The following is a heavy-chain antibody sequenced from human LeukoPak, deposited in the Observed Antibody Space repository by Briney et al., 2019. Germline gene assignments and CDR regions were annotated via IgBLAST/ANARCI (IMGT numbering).Heavy chain of an antibody. Sequence: SVKVSCKTSGGIITNYAISWVRQAPGQGLEWVGVIIPIFGTSNYAQKFQGIVTITADKSTNTAYMELSSLRSEDTAVYYCARVAAAIPRWYFDLWGRGTLVTVSS. CDR3: ARVAAAIPRWYFDL. J-gene: IGHJ2*01. D-gene: IGHD2-2*01. CDR1: GGIITNYA. CDR2: IIPIFGTS. V-gene: IGHV1-69*06.